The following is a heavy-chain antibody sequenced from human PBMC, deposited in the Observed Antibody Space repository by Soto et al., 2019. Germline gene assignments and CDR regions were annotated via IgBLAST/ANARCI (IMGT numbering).Heavy chain of an antibody. CDR2: ISGSGGST. CDR3: AKDLRGYCSSTSCYSYYFDY. Sequence: GGSLRLSCAGSGFTFSSYAMSWVRQAPGKGLEWVSGISGSGGSTYYADSVKGRFTISRDNSKNTLYLQMNSLRAEDTAVYYCAKDLRGYCSSTSCYSYYFDYWGQGTLVTVSS. V-gene: IGHV3-23*01. CDR1: GFTFSSYA. J-gene: IGHJ4*02. D-gene: IGHD2-2*01.